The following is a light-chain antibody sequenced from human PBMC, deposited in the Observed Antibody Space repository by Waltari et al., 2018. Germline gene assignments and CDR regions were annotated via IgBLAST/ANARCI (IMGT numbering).Light chain of an antibody. CDR3: QQSYSTPPRT. Sequence: DIQLTQSPPSLSASVGDRVTITCRASQSISNNLNWYQQKAGKAPKLLINAASSLQSAVPTRFSGSASGTDFTLTILSLQPDDFATYYGQQSYSTPPRTFGQGTKVENK. J-gene: IGKJ1*01. CDR2: AAS. V-gene: IGKV1-39*01. CDR1: QSISNN.